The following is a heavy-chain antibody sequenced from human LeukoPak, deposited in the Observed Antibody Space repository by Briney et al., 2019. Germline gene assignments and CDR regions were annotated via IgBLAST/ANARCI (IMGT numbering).Heavy chain of an antibody. CDR2: INPNSGGT. V-gene: IGHV1-2*02. CDR3: ATTRGGLHLGELSLDY. Sequence: ASVKVSCKASGYTFNGYYMHWVRQAPGQGLEWMGWINPNSGGTNYAQKFQGRVTMTRDTSISTAYMELSRLRSDDTAVYYCATTRGGLHLGELSLDYWGQGTLVTVSS. D-gene: IGHD3-16*02. J-gene: IGHJ4*02. CDR1: GYTFNGYY.